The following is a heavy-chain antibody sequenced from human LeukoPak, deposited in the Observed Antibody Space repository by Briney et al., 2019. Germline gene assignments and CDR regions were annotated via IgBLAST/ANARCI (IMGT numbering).Heavy chain of an antibody. Sequence: PGWSLRLSCAASGFTFTTCAMNWVRQAPGKGLEWVSGISGSGGRTYYADSVKGRLTISRDNSKNTLYLQMSSLRVEDTAVYYCAKIIIGSTWQLDHWGQGTLVTVSS. D-gene: IGHD6-13*01. CDR1: GFTFTTCA. CDR2: ISGSGGRT. CDR3: AKIIIGSTWQLDH. J-gene: IGHJ4*02. V-gene: IGHV3-23*01.